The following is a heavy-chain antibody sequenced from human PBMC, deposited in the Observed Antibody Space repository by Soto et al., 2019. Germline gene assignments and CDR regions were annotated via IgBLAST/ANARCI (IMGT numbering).Heavy chain of an antibody. Sequence: GGPLRLSCAASGFTFTRYSMNWVRQAPGKGLEWVSSISSTTNYIYYADSMKGRFTVSRDNAKNSVYLEMNSLSAEDTAVYYCARESEDLTSNFDYWGQGTLVTVSS. V-gene: IGHV3-21*01. J-gene: IGHJ4*02. CDR2: ISSTTNYI. CDR1: GFTFTRYS. CDR3: ARESEDLTSNFDY.